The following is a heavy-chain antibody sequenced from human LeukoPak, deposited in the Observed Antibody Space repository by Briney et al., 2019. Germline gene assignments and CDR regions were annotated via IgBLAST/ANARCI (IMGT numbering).Heavy chain of an antibody. Sequence: SVKVSCKASGGTFSSYAISWVRQAPGQGLEWMGRIIPILGIANYAQKFQGRVTVTADKSTSTAYMELSSLRSEDTAVYYCARDDANCSGGSCYSWVQYNWFDPWGQGTLVTVSS. CDR2: IIPILGIA. V-gene: IGHV1-69*04. CDR3: ARDDANCSGGSCYSWVQYNWFDP. J-gene: IGHJ5*02. CDR1: GGTFSSYA. D-gene: IGHD2-15*01.